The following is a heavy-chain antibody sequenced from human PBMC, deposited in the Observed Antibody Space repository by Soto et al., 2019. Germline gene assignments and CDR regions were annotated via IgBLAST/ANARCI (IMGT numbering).Heavy chain of an antibody. J-gene: IGHJ6*03. Sequence: SETLCLTCTVSGGSISSYYWSWIRQPPGKGLEWIGYIYYSGSTNYNPSLKSRVTISVDTSKNQFSLKLSSVTAADTAVYYFARVGLTVTTYNYYYYMDVWGKGTTVTVSS. V-gene: IGHV4-59*01. CDR3: ARVGLTVTTYNYYYYMDV. CDR1: GGSISSYY. CDR2: IYYSGST. D-gene: IGHD4-17*01.